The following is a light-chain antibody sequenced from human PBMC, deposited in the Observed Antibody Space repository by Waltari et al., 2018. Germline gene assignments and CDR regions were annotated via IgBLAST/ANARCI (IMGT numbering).Light chain of an antibody. CDR2: GAS. CDR1: QSVSSN. J-gene: IGKJ1*01. CDR3: QQYNNWPPWT. Sequence: EIVMTQSPATLSVSPGERATLSCRASQSVSSNLAWYQQKPGQAPRLLIYGASTRATGIPAMFSGSGSGTEFTLTISSLQSEDFAVDYCQQYNNWPPWTFGQGTKVEIK. V-gene: IGKV3-15*01.